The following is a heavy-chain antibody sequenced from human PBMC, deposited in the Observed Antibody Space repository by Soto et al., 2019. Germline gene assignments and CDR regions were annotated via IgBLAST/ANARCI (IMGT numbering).Heavy chain of an antibody. CDR2: INHSGST. V-gene: IGHV4-34*01. D-gene: IGHD2-15*01. Sequence: SETLSLTCAVYGGSFSGYYWSWIRQPPGKGLEWIGEINHSGSTNYNPSLKSRVTISVDTSKNQFSLKLSSVTAADTAVYYCARGRGLYCSGGSCYSWFDPWGQGTLVTVSS. J-gene: IGHJ5*02. CDR3: ARGRGLYCSGGSCYSWFDP. CDR1: GGSFSGYY.